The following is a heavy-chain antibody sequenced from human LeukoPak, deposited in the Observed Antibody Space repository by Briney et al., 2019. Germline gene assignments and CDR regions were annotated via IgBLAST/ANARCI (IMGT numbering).Heavy chain of an antibody. D-gene: IGHD6-19*01. V-gene: IGHV3-30*04. CDR1: GFTFSSYA. J-gene: IGHJ4*02. Sequence: GGSLRLSCAASGFTFSSYAMHWLRQAPGKGLEGGAVISYDGSNKYYADSVKGRFTISRDNSKNTLFLQMNSLRAEDTAVYYCARELSGWYYFDYWGEGTLVTVSS. CDR2: ISYDGSNK. CDR3: ARELSGWYYFDY.